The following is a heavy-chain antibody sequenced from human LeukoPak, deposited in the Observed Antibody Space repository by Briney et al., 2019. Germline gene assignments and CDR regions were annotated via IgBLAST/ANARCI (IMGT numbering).Heavy chain of an antibody. CDR1: GGSFSGYY. CDR2: INHSGST. CDR3: ARKKYYDILTGLYNWFDP. Sequence: PSETLSLTCAVYGGSFSGYYWSWIRQPPGKGLEWIGEINHSGSTNCNPSLKSRVTISVDTSKNQFSLKLSSVTAADTAVYYCARKKYYDILTGLYNWFDPWGQGTLVTVSS. V-gene: IGHV4-34*01. J-gene: IGHJ5*02. D-gene: IGHD3-9*01.